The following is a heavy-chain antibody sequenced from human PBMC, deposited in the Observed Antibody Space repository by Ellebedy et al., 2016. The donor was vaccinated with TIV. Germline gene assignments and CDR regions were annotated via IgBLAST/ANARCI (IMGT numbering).Heavy chain of an antibody. CDR1: GGSISSGGYY. J-gene: IGHJ4*02. Sequence: SETLSLXXTVSGGSISSGGYYWSWIRQHPGKGLEWIGYIYYSGITYYNPSLKSRVTISVDTSKNQFSLKLSSVTAADTAVYYCARHHYGSGSYYMGPFDYWGQGTLVTVSS. D-gene: IGHD3-10*01. CDR2: IYYSGIT. V-gene: IGHV4-31*03. CDR3: ARHHYGSGSYYMGPFDY.